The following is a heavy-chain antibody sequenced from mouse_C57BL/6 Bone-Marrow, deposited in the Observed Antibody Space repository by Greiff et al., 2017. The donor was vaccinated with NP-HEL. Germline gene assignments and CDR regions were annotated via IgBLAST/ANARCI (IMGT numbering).Heavy chain of an antibody. J-gene: IGHJ4*01. V-gene: IGHV1-19*01. D-gene: IGHD2-3*01. CDR3: AREGWLLRDAMDY. Sequence: EVQLQQSGPVLVKPGASVKMSCKASGYTFTDYYMNWVKQSHGKSLEWIGVINPYNGGTSYNQKFKGKATLTVDKSSSTAYMELNSLTSEDSAVYYCAREGWLLRDAMDYWGQGTSVTVSS. CDR2: INPYNGGT. CDR1: GYTFTDYY.